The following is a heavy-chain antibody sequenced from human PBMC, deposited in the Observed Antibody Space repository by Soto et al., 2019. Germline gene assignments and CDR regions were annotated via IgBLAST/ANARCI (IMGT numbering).Heavy chain of an antibody. Sequence: GGSLRLSCAASGFTFSSYSMNWVRQAPGKGLEWVSSISSSSSYIYYADSVKGRFTISRDNAKNSLYLQMNSLRAEDTAVYYCARGYYGSGDHFDYWSQGTLVTVSS. CDR3: ARGYYGSGDHFDY. CDR2: ISSSSSYI. CDR1: GFTFSSYS. J-gene: IGHJ4*02. V-gene: IGHV3-21*01. D-gene: IGHD3-10*01.